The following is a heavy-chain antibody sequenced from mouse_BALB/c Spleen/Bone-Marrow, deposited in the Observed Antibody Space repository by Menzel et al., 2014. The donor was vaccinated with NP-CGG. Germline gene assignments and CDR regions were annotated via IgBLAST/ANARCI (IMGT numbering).Heavy chain of an antibody. V-gene: IGHV1-77*01. CDR3: ARREYGNGGFAY. D-gene: IGHD2-10*02. Sequence: VKLMESGAELARPGASVKLSCKASGYTFTDYYINWVKQRTGQGLEWIGEIYPGSGNTYYNEKFKGKATLTADKSSSTAYMRLSSLTSEDSAVYFCARREYGNGGFAYWGQGTLVTVSA. J-gene: IGHJ3*01. CDR2: IYPGSGNT. CDR1: GYTFTDYY.